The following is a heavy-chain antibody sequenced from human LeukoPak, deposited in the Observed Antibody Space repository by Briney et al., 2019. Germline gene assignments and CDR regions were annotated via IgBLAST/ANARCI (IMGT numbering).Heavy chain of an antibody. Sequence: SETLSLTCAVYGGSFSGYYWSWIRQPPGKGLEWIGEINHSGSTNYNPSLKSRVTISVDTSKNQFSLKLSSVTAADTAVYYCARTYSSGWYLVGNWFDPWGQGTLVTVSS. D-gene: IGHD6-19*01. CDR1: GGSFSGYY. J-gene: IGHJ5*02. V-gene: IGHV4-34*01. CDR3: ARTYSSGWYLVGNWFDP. CDR2: INHSGST.